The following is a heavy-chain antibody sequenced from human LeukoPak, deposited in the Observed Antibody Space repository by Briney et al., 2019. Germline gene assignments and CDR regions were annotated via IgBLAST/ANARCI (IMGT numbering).Heavy chain of an antibody. D-gene: IGHD2-8*01. V-gene: IGHV4-39*07. J-gene: IGHJ3*02. CDR1: GGSISSSSYY. CDR2: IYYSGST. Sequence: SETLSLTCTVSGGSISSSSYYWGWIRQPPGKGLEWIGGIYYSGSTYYNPSLKSRVTISVDTSKNQFSLKLSSVTAADTAVYYCARDPRDCTNGVCLNDAFDIWGQGTMVTVSS. CDR3: ARDPRDCTNGVCLNDAFDI.